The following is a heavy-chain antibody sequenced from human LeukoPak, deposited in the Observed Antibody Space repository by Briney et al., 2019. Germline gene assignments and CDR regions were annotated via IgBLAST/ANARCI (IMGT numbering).Heavy chain of an antibody. CDR3: AKGGNWNYVGY. CDR2: ISGSGGST. J-gene: IGHJ4*02. Sequence: GGSLRLSCAATGFTFSSFSMHWVRQAPGKGLEWVSAISGSGGSTYYADSVKGRFTISRDNSKNTLYLQMNSLRAEDTAVYYCAKGGNWNYVGYWGQGTLVTVSS. D-gene: IGHD1-1*01. CDR1: GFTFSSFS. V-gene: IGHV3-23*01.